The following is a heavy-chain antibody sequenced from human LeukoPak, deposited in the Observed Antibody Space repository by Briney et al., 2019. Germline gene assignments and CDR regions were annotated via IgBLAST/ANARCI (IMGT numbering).Heavy chain of an antibody. CDR3: ARESQSKALWFGELFTWFDP. Sequence: GGSLRLSCAASGFTFGPQTMNWVRQAPGKGLEWVSYISSSSDTIYYADSVKGRFTISRDNAKNSLYLQMNSQRAEDTAVYYCARESQSKALWFGELFTWFDPWGQGTLVTVSS. V-gene: IGHV3-48*04. D-gene: IGHD3-10*01. CDR2: ISSSSDTI. CDR1: GFTFGPQT. J-gene: IGHJ5*02.